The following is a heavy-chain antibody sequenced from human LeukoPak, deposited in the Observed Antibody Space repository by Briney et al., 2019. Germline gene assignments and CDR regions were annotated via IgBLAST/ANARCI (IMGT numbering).Heavy chain of an antibody. CDR2: IRSKAYGGTT. CDR3: TRPGYDILTGYSAYYFDY. CDR1: GFTFGDYA. Sequence: GGSLRLSCTASGFTFGDYAMSWVRQAPGKGLEWVGFIRSKAYGGTTEYAASVRGRFTTSRDDFKSIAYLQMNSLKTEDTAVYYCTRPGYDILTGYSAYYFDYWGQGTLVTVSS. J-gene: IGHJ4*02. D-gene: IGHD3-9*01. V-gene: IGHV3-49*04.